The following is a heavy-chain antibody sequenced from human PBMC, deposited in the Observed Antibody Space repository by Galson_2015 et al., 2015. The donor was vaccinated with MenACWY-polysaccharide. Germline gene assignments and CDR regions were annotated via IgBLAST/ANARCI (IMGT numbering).Heavy chain of an antibody. J-gene: IGHJ4*02. CDR2: INGDGNSK. Sequence: SLRLSCAASGFTFSRYWMHWIRQAPGKGLVWVSRINGDGNSKNWAASGRGRLPSSGENAKNTLYLQMNSLRAEDTAVYYCTKDFDWNDGHWGQGTLVTVSS. D-gene: IGHD1-1*01. CDR3: TKDFDWNDGH. CDR1: GFTFSRYW. V-gene: IGHV3-74*01.